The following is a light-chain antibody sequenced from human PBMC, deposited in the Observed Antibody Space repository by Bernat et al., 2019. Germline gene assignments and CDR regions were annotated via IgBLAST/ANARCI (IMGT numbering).Light chain of an antibody. J-gene: IGLJ2*01. Sequence: SSDLTQPPSVSVSPGQTDRITCSGERLGTKFICWYQQKPGRSHVVVIYRDDKRPSGISERFSCSHSGNTATLTITGTQPMVEAGYYCQAWDSSAGFFGGGTKLTVL. CDR2: RDD. V-gene: IGLV3-1*01. CDR3: QAWDSSAGF. CDR1: RLGTKF.